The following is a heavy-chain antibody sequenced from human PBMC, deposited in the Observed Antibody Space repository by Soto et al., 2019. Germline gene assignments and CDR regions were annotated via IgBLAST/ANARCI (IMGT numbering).Heavy chain of an antibody. CDR2: ISGSGGST. J-gene: IGHJ6*03. Sequence: GGSLRLSCAASGFTFSSYAMSWVRQAPGKGLEWVSAISGSGGSTYYADSVKGRFTISRDNSKNTLYLQMNSLRAEDTAVYYCAKMGTQAARRKYYYYYMDVWGKGTTVTVSS. D-gene: IGHD6-6*01. CDR3: AKMGTQAARRKYYYYYMDV. CDR1: GFTFSSYA. V-gene: IGHV3-23*01.